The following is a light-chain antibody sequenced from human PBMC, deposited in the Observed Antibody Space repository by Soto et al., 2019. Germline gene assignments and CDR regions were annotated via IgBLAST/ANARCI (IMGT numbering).Light chain of an antibody. CDR1: QTVSSS. V-gene: IGKV3-11*01. Sequence: EIVLTQSPATLSLSPGERATLSCRASQTVSSSLAWYQHRPGQAPRLLIYQTSLRAAGIPARFSASGSGTDFTLTISDVQPEDFALYYCHQRQSWPRTFGQGTKVDIK. CDR3: HQRQSWPRT. CDR2: QTS. J-gene: IGKJ1*01.